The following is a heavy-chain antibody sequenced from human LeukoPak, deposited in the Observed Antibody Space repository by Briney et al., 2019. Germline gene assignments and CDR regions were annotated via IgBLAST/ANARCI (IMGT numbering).Heavy chain of an antibody. CDR1: GGSFSGYY. D-gene: IGHD3-22*01. CDR2: INHGGST. J-gene: IGHJ5*02. Sequence: SETLSLTCAVYGGSFSGYYWSWIRQPPGKGLEWIGEINHGGSTNYNPSLKSRVTISVDTSKNQFSLKLSSVTAADTAVYYCASTYYYDSSGSNWFDPWGQGTLVTVSS. V-gene: IGHV4-34*01. CDR3: ASTYYYDSSGSNWFDP.